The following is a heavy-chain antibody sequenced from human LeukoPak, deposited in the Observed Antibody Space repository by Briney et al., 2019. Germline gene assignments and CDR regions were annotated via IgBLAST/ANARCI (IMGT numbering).Heavy chain of an antibody. Sequence: PSETLSLTCAVYGGSFSGYYWSWIRQPPGEGLEWIGEINHSGSTNYNPSLKSRVTISVDTSKNQFSLKLSSVTAADTAVYYCARGSIFGVVIIRRRGFDYWGQGTLVTVSS. D-gene: IGHD3-3*01. CDR3: ARGSIFGVVIIRRRGFDY. V-gene: IGHV4-34*01. J-gene: IGHJ4*02. CDR1: GGSFSGYY. CDR2: INHSGST.